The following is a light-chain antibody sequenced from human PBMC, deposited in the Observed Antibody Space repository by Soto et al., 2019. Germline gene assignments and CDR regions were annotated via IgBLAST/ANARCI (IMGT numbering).Light chain of an antibody. CDR2: DDN. CDR3: GAWDDSLNVYV. CDR1: SSNLAYNS. Sequence: QSVLTQPPSVSAAPGQGVTISCSGSSSNLAYNSLSWYQQLPVTAPKLLIYDDNKRPSGIPARFSGSKSGTSATLGITGLETGDEADYYCGAWDDSLNVYVFGSGTKVTVL. J-gene: IGLJ1*01. V-gene: IGLV1-51*01.